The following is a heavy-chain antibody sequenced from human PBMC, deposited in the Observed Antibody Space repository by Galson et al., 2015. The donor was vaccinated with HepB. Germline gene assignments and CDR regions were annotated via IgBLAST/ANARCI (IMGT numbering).Heavy chain of an antibody. CDR1: GFTFTRYA. J-gene: IGHJ4*02. D-gene: IGHD2-15*01. Sequence: SLRLSCAASGFTFTRYAITWVRQAPGKGLEWVSSITSSGGNTYYTDAVKGRFTISRDNSKNTLSLQLNSLRVEDTAVYYCAKDGIMVANNPYHFHYWGQGTLVTVSS. CDR2: ITSSGGNT. V-gene: IGHV3-23*01. CDR3: AKDGIMVANNPYHFHY.